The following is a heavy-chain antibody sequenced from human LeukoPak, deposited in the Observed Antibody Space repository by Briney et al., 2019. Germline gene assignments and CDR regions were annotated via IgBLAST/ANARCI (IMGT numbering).Heavy chain of an antibody. Sequence: GESLKISCKGSGYSFTSYWIGWVRQMPGKGLEWMGIIYPGDSDTRYSPSFQGQVTISADKSISTAYLQWSSLKASDTAMYYCARLNYYDSSGYYYSPPPRWFDPWDQGTLVTVSS. J-gene: IGHJ5*02. CDR1: GYSFTSYW. CDR3: ARLNYYDSSGYYYSPPPRWFDP. D-gene: IGHD3-22*01. V-gene: IGHV5-51*01. CDR2: IYPGDSDT.